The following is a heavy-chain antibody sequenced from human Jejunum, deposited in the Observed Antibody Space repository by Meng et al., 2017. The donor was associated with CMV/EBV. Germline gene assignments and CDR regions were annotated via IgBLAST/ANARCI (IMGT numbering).Heavy chain of an antibody. CDR2: QCHADDT. J-gene: IGHJ4*02. CDR3: VRHTFSGNPGGIDS. CDR1: GGPISRTGTC. Sequence: QLHARESGPGLGKPSETLSLTCTVSGGPISRTGTCGGWIRQPPRKGLEWIGSQCHADDTYYNPSLMGRVTISVDTSKNQVSLKLTSVTAADTSIYYCVRHTFSGNPGGIDSWGQGILVTVSS. V-gene: IGHV4-39*01. D-gene: IGHD4-23*01.